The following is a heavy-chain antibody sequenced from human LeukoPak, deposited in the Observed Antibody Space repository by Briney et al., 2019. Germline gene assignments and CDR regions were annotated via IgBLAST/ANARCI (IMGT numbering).Heavy chain of an antibody. CDR2: IYYSGST. CDR3: ARDAADRFRSSSSAVYFQH. V-gene: IGHV4-59*01. J-gene: IGHJ1*01. D-gene: IGHD6-6*01. CDR1: GGSISSYY. Sequence: SETLSLTCTVSGGSISSYYWSWIRQPPGKGLEWIGYIYYSGSTNYNPSLKSRVTISVDTSKNQFSLKLSSVTAADTAVYYCARDAADRFRSSSSAVYFQHWGQGTLVTVSS.